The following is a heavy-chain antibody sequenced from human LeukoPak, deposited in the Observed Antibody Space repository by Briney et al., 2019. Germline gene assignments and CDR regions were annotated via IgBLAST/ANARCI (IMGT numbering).Heavy chain of an antibody. CDR2: FDPEDGET. CDR1: GYTLTELS. D-gene: IGHD4-23*01. V-gene: IGHV1-24*01. J-gene: IGHJ3*02. Sequence: VASVKVSCKVSGYTLTELSMHWVRQAPGKGLEWMGGFDPEDGETIYAQKFQGRVTMTEDTSTDTAYMELSSLRSEDTAVYYCATVYGGGSPDAFDIWGQGTMVTVSS. CDR3: ATVYGGGSPDAFDI.